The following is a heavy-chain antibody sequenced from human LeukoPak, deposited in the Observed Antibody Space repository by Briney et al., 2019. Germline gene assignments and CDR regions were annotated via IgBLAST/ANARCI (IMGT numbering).Heavy chain of an antibody. Sequence: PSETLSLTCTVSGGSISSSSAYWGWIRQPPGKRLEWIGYIYYSGSTNYNPSLKSRVTISVDTSKNQFSLEVSSVTAADTAVYYCARAAPSSAPGGALVDYWGQGTLVTVSS. CDR1: GGSISSSSAY. J-gene: IGHJ4*02. CDR2: IYYSGST. D-gene: IGHD1-1*01. V-gene: IGHV4-61*05. CDR3: ARAAPSSAPGGALVDY.